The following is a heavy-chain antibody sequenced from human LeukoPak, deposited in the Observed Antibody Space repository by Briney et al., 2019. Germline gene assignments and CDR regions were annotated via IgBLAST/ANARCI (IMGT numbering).Heavy chain of an antibody. J-gene: IGHJ4*02. D-gene: IGHD3-22*01. V-gene: IGHV3-30*02. CDR1: GFTFSSYG. Sequence: GGSLRLSCAASGFTFSSYGMHWVRQAPGKGLEWVAFIRYDGSNKYYADSVKGRFTISRDNSKNTLYLQMNSLRAEDTAVYYCAREAERGDSSSYYGYYFDYWGQGALVTVSS. CDR3: AREAERGDSSSYYGYYFDY. CDR2: IRYDGSNK.